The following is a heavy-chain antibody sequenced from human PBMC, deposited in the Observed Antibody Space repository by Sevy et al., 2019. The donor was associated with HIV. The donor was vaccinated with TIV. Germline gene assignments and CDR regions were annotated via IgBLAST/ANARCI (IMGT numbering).Heavy chain of an antibody. CDR1: GYSISSGYY. J-gene: IGHJ4*02. D-gene: IGHD5-18*01. CDR3: ARDAITTEYTYGPFDY. Sequence: SETLSLTCAVSGYSISSGYYWGWIRQPQGKGLEWIGSIYHSGSTYYNPSLESRFTISVDTSKNQFSLKLSSVTAADTAVYYCARDAITTEYTYGPFDYWGQGTLVTVSS. CDR2: IYHSGST. V-gene: IGHV4-38-2*02.